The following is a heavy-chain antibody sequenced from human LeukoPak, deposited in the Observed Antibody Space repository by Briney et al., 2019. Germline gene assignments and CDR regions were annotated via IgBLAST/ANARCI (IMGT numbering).Heavy chain of an antibody. D-gene: IGHD3-22*01. CDR3: ARDPSYYKGGNYFYYMDV. V-gene: IGHV3-72*01. CDR2: IRNKANSYVT. CDR1: GFRFSDHY. J-gene: IGHJ6*03. Sequence: GGSLRLSCAASGFRFSDHYLNSVRQAPGKGLEWVGRIRNKANSYVTEYGASAKGRFNISRDDSKNSLYLQMGSLKTEDTAVYYCARDPSYYKGGNYFYYMDVWGKGTTVTVSS.